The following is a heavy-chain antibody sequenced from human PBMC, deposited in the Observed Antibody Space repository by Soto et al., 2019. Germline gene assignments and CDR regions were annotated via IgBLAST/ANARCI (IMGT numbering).Heavy chain of an antibody. J-gene: IGHJ6*02. CDR1: GFTFSSYS. Sequence: GGSLRLSCAASGFTFSSYSMNWVRQAPGKGLEWVSSISSSSSYIYYADSVKGRFAISRDNAKNSLYLQMNSLRAEDTAVYYCARDIIVVVTAIPPYGMDVWGQGTTVTVSS. CDR2: ISSSSSYI. D-gene: IGHD2-21*02. CDR3: ARDIIVVVTAIPPYGMDV. V-gene: IGHV3-21*01.